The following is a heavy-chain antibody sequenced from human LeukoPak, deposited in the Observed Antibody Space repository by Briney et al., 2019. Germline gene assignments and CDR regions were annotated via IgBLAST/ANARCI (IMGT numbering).Heavy chain of an antibody. CDR2: IYHSGST. J-gene: IGHJ4*02. V-gene: IGHV4-38-2*01. Sequence: SETLSLTCAVSGYSISSGYCWGWIRQPPGKGLEWIGSIYHSGSTYYNPSLKSRVTISVDTSKNQFSLKLSSVTAADTAVYYCASNLWFGELLSDYWGQGTQVTVSS. CDR3: ASNLWFGELLSDY. D-gene: IGHD3-10*01. CDR1: GYSISSGYC.